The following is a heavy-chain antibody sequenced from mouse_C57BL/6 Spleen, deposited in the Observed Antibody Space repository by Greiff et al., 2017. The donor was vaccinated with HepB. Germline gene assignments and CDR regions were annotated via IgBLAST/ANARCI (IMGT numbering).Heavy chain of an antibody. J-gene: IGHJ3*01. V-gene: IGHV3-6*01. CDR1: GYSITSGYY. Sequence: EVKLVESGPGLVKPSQSLSLTCSVTGYSITSGYYWNWIRQFPGNKLEWMGYISYDGSNNYNPSLKNRISITRDTSKNQFFLKLNSVTTEDTATYYCARDYYGSSYVGAWFAYWGQGTLVTVSA. D-gene: IGHD1-1*01. CDR3: ARDYYGSSYVGAWFAY. CDR2: ISYDGSN.